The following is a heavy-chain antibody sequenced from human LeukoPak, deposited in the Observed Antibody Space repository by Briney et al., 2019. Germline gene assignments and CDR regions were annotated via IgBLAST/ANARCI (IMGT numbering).Heavy chain of an antibody. CDR3: AKDLIAVGDGYYFDY. V-gene: IGHV3-23*01. CDR2: KSGSGVST. Sequence: GGSLRLSCAASGFTFSSYAMSWVRQAPGKGLEWVSAKSGSGVSTYYADSVKGRFTVSRDNSKSTLYLQMGSLRAEDTALYYCAKDLIAVGDGYYFDYWGQGTLVTVSS. D-gene: IGHD6-19*01. CDR1: GFTFSSYA. J-gene: IGHJ4*02.